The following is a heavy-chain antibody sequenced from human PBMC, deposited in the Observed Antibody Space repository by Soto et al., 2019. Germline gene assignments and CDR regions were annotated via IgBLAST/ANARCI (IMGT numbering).Heavy chain of an antibody. J-gene: IGHJ4*02. CDR2: ISSGSITI. CDR3: ARDSSSWNFDY. D-gene: IGHD6-13*01. Sequence: GGSLRLSCTTSGFTFNTYGMHWVRQAPGKGLEWLSNISSGSITIYYADSVKGRFTISRDNSKNSLYLQMNSLRDEDTAVYYCARDSSSWNFDYWGQGALVTVSS. CDR1: GFTFNTYG. V-gene: IGHV3-48*02.